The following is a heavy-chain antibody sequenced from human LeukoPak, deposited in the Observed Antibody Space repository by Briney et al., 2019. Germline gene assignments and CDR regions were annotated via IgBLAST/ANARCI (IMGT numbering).Heavy chain of an antibody. CDR1: GGSISSSTYY. D-gene: IGHD5-18*01. CDR3: ASGYSYDLFDY. CDR2: INYSGST. Sequence: SETLSLTCTVSGGSISSSTYYWDWIRQPPGKGLEWIGSINYSGSTYYNPSLKSRVTISVDTSRNQLSLKLSSVTAADTAVYYCASGYSYDLFDYWGQGTLATVSS. J-gene: IGHJ4*02. V-gene: IGHV4-39*07.